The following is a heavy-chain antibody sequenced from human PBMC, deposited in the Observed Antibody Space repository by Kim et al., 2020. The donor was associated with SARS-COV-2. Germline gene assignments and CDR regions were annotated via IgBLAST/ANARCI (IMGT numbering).Heavy chain of an antibody. Sequence: GGSLRLSCAASGFTFSSYSMNWVRQAPGKGLEWVSSISSSSSYIYYADSVKGRFTISRDNAKNSLYLQMNSLRAEDTAVYYCASNRPGGIVGAIESCGQGTLVTVSS. CDR3: ASNRPGGIVGAIES. V-gene: IGHV3-21*01. J-gene: IGHJ5*01. D-gene: IGHD1-26*01. CDR2: ISSSSSYI. CDR1: GFTFSSYS.